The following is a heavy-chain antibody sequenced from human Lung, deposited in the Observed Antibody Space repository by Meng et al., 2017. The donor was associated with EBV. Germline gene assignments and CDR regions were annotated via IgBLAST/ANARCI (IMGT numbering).Heavy chain of an antibody. CDR3: AKDGVHCSGNYCYSLWAKYPGIGLLDN. CDR1: GFTVGKXX. J-gene: IGHJ4*02. V-gene: IGHV3-30*18. D-gene: IGHD2-15*01. CDR2: ISPDASSK. Sequence: QVQLVESGGGVVQPGRXXXLSCAAAGFTVGKXXMNWVRQAPGKGLEWVAIISPDASSKYYADSVKGRFIISRDNSKNTLYLELNRLRAEDTAVYYCAKDGVHCSGNYCYSLWAKYPGIGLLDNWGQGTLVTVSS.